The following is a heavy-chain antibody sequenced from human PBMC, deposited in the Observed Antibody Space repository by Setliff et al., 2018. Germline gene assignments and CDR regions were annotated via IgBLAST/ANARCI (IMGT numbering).Heavy chain of an antibody. J-gene: IGHJ4*02. CDR3: VRGCCRSSSCYGTMGY. CDR1: GFTFSSYG. Sequence: PGGSLRLSCAASGFTFSSYGMHWVRQAPGKGLEWVAFIRYDGSNKYYADSVKVRFTISRDNSKNTLYLQMNSLRAEDTAVYYCVRGCCRSSSCYGTMGYWGQGTLVTVSS. CDR2: IRYDGSNK. V-gene: IGHV3-30*02. D-gene: IGHD2-2*01.